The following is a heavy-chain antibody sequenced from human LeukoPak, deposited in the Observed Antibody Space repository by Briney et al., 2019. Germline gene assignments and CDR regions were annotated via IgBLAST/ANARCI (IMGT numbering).Heavy chain of an antibody. CDR3: ARGGHCSTTSCSNYDGMDV. V-gene: IGHV3-33*01. Sequence: GGSLRLSCAASGFTFSSYGMHWVRQAPGKGLEWVAATWYDGSNKYYADSVKGRFAISRDNSKNTLYLQMNSLRAEDTAVYFCARGGHCSTTSCSNYDGMDVWGQGTTLTVSS. CDR1: GFTFSSYG. CDR2: TWYDGSNK. J-gene: IGHJ6*02. D-gene: IGHD2-2*01.